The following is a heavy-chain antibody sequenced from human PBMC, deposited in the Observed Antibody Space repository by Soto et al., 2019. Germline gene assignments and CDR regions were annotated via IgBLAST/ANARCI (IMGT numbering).Heavy chain of an antibody. D-gene: IGHD3-9*01. CDR1: GFTFSSYG. CDR2: IWYDGSNK. V-gene: IGHV3-33*01. Sequence: GGSLRLSCAASGFTFSSYGMHWVRQAPGKGLEWVAVIWYDGSNKYYADSVKGRFTISRDNSKNTLYLQMNSLRAEDTAVYYCARIEGFNIRYFDWLLWEWGQGTLVTVSS. CDR3: ARIEGFNIRYFDWLLWE. J-gene: IGHJ4*02.